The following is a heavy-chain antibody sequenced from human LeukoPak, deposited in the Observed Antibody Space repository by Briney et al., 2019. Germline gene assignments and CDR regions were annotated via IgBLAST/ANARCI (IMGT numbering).Heavy chain of an antibody. CDR3: AKTSRDGDYVSRGVVDY. J-gene: IGHJ4*02. D-gene: IGHD4-17*01. V-gene: IGHV3-23*01. CDR1: GFTFSSYA. CDR2: ISGSGGST. Sequence: GGSLRLSCAASGFTFSSYAMSWVRQAPGKGLEWVSAISGSGGSTYYADSVKGRFTISRDNSKNTLYLQMNSLRAEDTAVYYCAKTSRDGDYVSRGVVDYWGQGTLVTVSS.